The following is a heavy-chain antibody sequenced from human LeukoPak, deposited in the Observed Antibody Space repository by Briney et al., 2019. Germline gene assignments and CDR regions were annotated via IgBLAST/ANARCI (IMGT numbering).Heavy chain of an antibody. CDR2: IRSKTYGGTT. CDR1: GFTFGDYP. Sequence: GGSLRLSCTASGFTFGDYPMTWFRQPPGKGLEWVSFIRSKTYGGTTEYAASVKGRFTVSRDDSKSTAYLQMNSLRTEDTAVYYCASGSGWYSPDYWGQGTLVTVSS. J-gene: IGHJ4*02. V-gene: IGHV3-49*03. D-gene: IGHD6-19*01. CDR3: ASGSGWYSPDY.